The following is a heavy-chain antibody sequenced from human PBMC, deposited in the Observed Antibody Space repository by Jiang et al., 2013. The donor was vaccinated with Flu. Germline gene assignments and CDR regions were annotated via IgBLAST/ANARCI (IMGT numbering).Heavy chain of an antibody. CDR1: GDSVSTNSAT. Sequence: TSQTLSLTCAISGDSVSTNSATWNWIRHSPSGGLEWLGRTYFRTKWYNDYALSVKGRMTINVDTSKNQFSLQLTSLMPGDTAVYYCSRAPWLIPAAFDFWGQGTTVIVSS. V-gene: IGHV6-1*01. J-gene: IGHJ3*01. CDR2: TYFRTKWYN. CDR3: SRAPWLIPAAFDF. D-gene: IGHD6-19*01.